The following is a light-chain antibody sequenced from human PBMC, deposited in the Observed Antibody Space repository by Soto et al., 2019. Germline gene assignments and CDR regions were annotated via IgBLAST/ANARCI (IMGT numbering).Light chain of an antibody. CDR1: SSNIGAGYD. Sequence: QAVVTQPPSVSGAPGQRVTISCTGSSSNIGAGYDVHWYQQLPGTAPKLLIYHNNNRPSGVPDRFSGSKSGTSASLAITGLQAEDEADYYCHSYDSSLSGSVFGGGTKLTVL. V-gene: IGLV1-40*01. CDR3: HSYDSSLSGSV. J-gene: IGLJ3*02. CDR2: HNN.